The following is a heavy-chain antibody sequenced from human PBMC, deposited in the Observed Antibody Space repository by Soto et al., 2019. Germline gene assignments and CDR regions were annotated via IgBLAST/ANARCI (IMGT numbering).Heavy chain of an antibody. V-gene: IGHV1-69*13. J-gene: IGHJ4*02. CDR2: IIPIFGTA. D-gene: IGHD3-10*01. Sequence: ASVKVSCKASGGTFSSYAISWVRQAPGQGLEWMGGIIPIFGTANYAQKFQGRVTITADESTSTAYMELSSLRSEDTAVYYCARVRYYGSGSYLLYFDYWGQGTLVTVSS. CDR1: GGTFSSYA. CDR3: ARVRYYGSGSYLLYFDY.